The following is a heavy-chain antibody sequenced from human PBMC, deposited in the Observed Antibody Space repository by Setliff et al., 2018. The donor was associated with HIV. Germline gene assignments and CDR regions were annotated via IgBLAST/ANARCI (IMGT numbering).Heavy chain of an antibody. V-gene: IGHV4-4*08. D-gene: IGHD5-12*01. Sequence: SETLSLTCDVSGGSISDFYWSWIRQSPRWGLEWIGYVHTSGSSNYNLSLKSRATISVDTSTNQFSLKLTSLTAADTAVYYCVRGGTGWLRGLFDYWGRGILGTVSS. CDR2: VHTSGSS. CDR3: VRGGTGWLRGLFDY. CDR1: GGSISDFY. J-gene: IGHJ4*02.